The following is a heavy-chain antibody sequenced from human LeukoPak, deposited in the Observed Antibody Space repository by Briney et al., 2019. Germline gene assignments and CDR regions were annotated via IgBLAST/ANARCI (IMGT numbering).Heavy chain of an antibody. CDR1: GFTFSSYS. V-gene: IGHV3-48*01. D-gene: IGHD3-22*01. CDR2: ISSSSSTI. Sequence: GGSLRLSCAASGFTFSSYSMNWVRQAPGKGLEWVSYISSSSSTIYYADSVKGRFTISRDNAKNSLYLQMNSLRAEDTAVYYCARDLHYYDSSGYSLAGYWGQGTLVTASS. J-gene: IGHJ4*02. CDR3: ARDLHYYDSSGYSLAGY.